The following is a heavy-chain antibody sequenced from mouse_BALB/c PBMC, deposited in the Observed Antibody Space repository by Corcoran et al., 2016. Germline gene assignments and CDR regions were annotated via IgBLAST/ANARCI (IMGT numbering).Heavy chain of an antibody. J-gene: IGHJ4*01. V-gene: IGHV9-3-1*01. CDR1: GYTFTNYG. CDR2: INTYTGEP. D-gene: IGHD1-1*01. Sequence: QIQLVQSGPELKKPGETVKISCKASGYTFTNYGMNWVKQAPGKGLKWMGWINTYTGEPTYADDFKGRFAFSLETSASTAYLQINNLKNEDTATYFCAREENYDGSSYDAMDYWGQGTSVTVSS. CDR3: AREENYDGSSYDAMDY.